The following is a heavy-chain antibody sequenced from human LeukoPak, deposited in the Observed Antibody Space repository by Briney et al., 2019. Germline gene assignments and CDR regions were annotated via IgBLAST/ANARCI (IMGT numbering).Heavy chain of an antibody. CDR1: GFTFDVYA. D-gene: IGHD5-24*01. CDR2: LSWNSGSI. V-gene: IGHV3-9*01. J-gene: IGHJ4*02. CDR3: TKSAWGRDGYNYGDIFDY. Sequence: GGSLRLSCVASGFTFDVYAMHCVRQAPGKGLEWYSGLSWNSGSIGYADFVKGRFTISRDNAKSSVYLQMNSLRAEDTALYYCTKSAWGRDGYNYGDIFDYWGEGTLVTVSS.